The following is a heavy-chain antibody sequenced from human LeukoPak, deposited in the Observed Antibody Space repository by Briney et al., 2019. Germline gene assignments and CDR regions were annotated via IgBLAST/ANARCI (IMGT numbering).Heavy chain of an antibody. Sequence: GGSLRLSCAASGFTFSSYWMSWVRQAPGKGLEWVSAISGSGGSTYYADSVKGRFTISRDNSKNTLYLQMNSLRAEDTAVYYCARDIVVVVAATLNYYYYGMDVWGQGTTVTVSS. CDR2: ISGSGGST. J-gene: IGHJ6*02. D-gene: IGHD2-15*01. CDR3: ARDIVVVVAATLNYYYYGMDV. V-gene: IGHV3-23*01. CDR1: GFTFSSYW.